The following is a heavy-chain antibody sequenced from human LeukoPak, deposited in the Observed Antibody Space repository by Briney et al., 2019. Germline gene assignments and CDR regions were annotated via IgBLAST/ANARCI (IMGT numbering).Heavy chain of an antibody. Sequence: GESLKSSCKVSGYSFTRNWISWVRQMPGKGLEWMAIIYPGDSDTRYSPSFQGQVTISADKSINTAYLQWSSLKASDTAMYYCARRVVNNRNWYFDLWGRGTLVTVSS. V-gene: IGHV5-51*01. D-gene: IGHD4-23*01. J-gene: IGHJ2*01. CDR3: ARRVVNNRNWYFDL. CDR2: IYPGDSDT. CDR1: GYSFTRNW.